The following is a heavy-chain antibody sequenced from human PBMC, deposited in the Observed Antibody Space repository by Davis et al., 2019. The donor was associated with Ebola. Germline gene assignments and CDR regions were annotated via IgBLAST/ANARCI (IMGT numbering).Heavy chain of an antibody. CDR1: GFTFSSYS. CDR3: AREFSPGTSSWYFYYYYMDV. J-gene: IGHJ6*03. CDR2: ISSSSSYI. V-gene: IGHV3-21*01. Sequence: PGGSLRLSCAASGFTFSSYSMNWVRQAPGKGLEWVSSISSSSSYIYYADSVKGRFTISRDNAKNSLYLQMNSLRAEDTAVYYCAREFSPGTSSWYFYYYYMDVWGKGTTVTVSS. D-gene: IGHD6-13*01.